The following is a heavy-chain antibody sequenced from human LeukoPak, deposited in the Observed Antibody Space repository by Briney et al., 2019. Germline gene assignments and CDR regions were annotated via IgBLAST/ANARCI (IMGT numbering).Heavy chain of an antibody. V-gene: IGHV3-23*01. CDR2: ILDSGYST. D-gene: IGHD3-22*01. CDR1: GFTFSSYA. CDR3: AKDEGFVWYYDHYDY. J-gene: IGHJ4*02. Sequence: GGSLRLSCAASGFTFSSYAMSWVRQAPGKGLEWVSGILDSGYSTYYANSVKGRFTISRDNSNNTLYLQMNSLRAEDTAVYYCAKDEGFVWYYDHYDYWGQGTLVTVSS.